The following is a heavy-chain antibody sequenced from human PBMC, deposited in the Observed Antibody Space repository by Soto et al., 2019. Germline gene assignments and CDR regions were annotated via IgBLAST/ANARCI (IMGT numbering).Heavy chain of an antibody. CDR1: GGSISSYY. D-gene: IGHD4-17*01. Sequence: SETLSLTCTVSGGSISSYYWSWIRQPPGKGLEWIGYIYYSGSTNYNPSLKSRVTISVDTSKNQFSLKLSSVTAADTAVYYCAGRGEDYGGNFWYFDLWGRGTLVTVSS. CDR3: AGRGEDYGGNFWYFDL. CDR2: IYYSGST. V-gene: IGHV4-59*01. J-gene: IGHJ2*01.